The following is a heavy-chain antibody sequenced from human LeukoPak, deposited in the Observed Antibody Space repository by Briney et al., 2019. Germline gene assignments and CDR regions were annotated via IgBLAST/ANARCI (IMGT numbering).Heavy chain of an antibody. J-gene: IGHJ4*02. CDR2: INPSGGST. Sequence: GASVKVSCKASGYTFTSYYMHWVRQAPGQGLEWMGIINPSGGSTSYAQKFQGRVTMTEDTSTDTAYMELSSLRSEDTAVYYCATGPQLGYCSSTSCYRSDYWGQGTLVTVSS. CDR3: ATGPQLGYCSSTSCYRSDY. D-gene: IGHD2-2*02. V-gene: IGHV1-46*01. CDR1: GYTFTSYY.